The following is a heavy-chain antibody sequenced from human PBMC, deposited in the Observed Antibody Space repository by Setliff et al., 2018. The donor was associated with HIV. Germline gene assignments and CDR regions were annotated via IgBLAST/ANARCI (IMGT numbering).Heavy chain of an antibody. V-gene: IGHV3-48*01. Sequence: GSLRLSCAASGFTFSSYSMNWVRQAPGKGLEWVSYISSSSSTIYYADSVKGRFTISRDNAQSSLYLQINSLRAEDTAFYYCARDFHDSSGYSDFWGQGTLVTVSS. J-gene: IGHJ4*02. CDR3: ARDFHDSSGYSDF. CDR2: ISSSSSTI. CDR1: GFTFSSYS. D-gene: IGHD3-22*01.